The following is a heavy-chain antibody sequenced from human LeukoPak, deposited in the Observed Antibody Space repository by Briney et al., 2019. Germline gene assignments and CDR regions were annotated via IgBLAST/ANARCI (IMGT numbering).Heavy chain of an antibody. CDR2: IKQDGSEK. V-gene: IGHV3-7*01. D-gene: IGHD6-13*01. CDR3: ARESFSSSWLHYFDY. J-gene: IGHJ4*02. CDR1: GFTFSSYW. Sequence: GGSLRLSCAASGFTFSSYWMSWVRQAPGKGLEWVANIKQDGSEKYYVDSVKGRFTISRDNAKNSLYLQMNSLRAEDTAVYYCARESFSSSWLHYFDYWGQGTLVTVSS.